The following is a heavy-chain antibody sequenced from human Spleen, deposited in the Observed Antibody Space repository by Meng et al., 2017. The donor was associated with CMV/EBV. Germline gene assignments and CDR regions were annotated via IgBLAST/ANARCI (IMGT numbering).Heavy chain of an antibody. Sequence: ASVKVSCKASGYNILDYDINWVRQADGQGLEWVGWMNPKTGNTGYTQKLQGRVTMTRDTSINTAYMDLTGLTSEDTAVYYCARDRLESGYYYIDYWGQGTLVTVSS. V-gene: IGHV1-8*01. J-gene: IGHJ4*02. CDR3: ARDRLESGYYYIDY. CDR2: MNPKTGNT. CDR1: GYNILDYD. D-gene: IGHD3-3*01.